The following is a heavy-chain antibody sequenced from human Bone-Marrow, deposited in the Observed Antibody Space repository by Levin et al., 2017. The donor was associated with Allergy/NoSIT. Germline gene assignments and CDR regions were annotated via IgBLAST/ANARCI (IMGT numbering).Heavy chain of an antibody. CDR1: GYTFTSYG. CDR2: ISAYNGNT. D-gene: IGHD1-7*01. V-gene: IGHV1-18*01. J-gene: IGHJ6*03. Sequence: ASVKVSCKASGYTFTSYGISWVRQAPGQGLEWMGWISAYNGNTNYAQKLQGRVTMTTDTSTSTAYMELRSLRSDDTAVYYCARDLEWNYGVNYYYYMDVWGKGTTVTVSS. CDR3: ARDLEWNYGVNYYYYMDV.